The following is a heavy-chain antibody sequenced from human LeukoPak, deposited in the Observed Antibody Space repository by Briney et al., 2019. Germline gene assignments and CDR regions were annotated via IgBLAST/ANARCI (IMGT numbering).Heavy chain of an antibody. Sequence: SETLSLTCTVSGGSISSYYWSWIRQPPGKGLEWIGYIYYSGSTNYNPSLKSRVTISVDTSKNQFSPKLSSVTAADTAVYYCARFYSSVLDYWGQGTLVTVSS. CDR2: IYYSGST. CDR3: ARFYSSVLDY. CDR1: GGSISSYY. D-gene: IGHD6-19*01. V-gene: IGHV4-59*01. J-gene: IGHJ4*02.